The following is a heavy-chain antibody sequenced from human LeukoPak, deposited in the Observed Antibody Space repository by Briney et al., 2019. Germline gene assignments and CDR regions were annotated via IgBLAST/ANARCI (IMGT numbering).Heavy chain of an antibody. D-gene: IGHD3-16*02. V-gene: IGHV3-48*03. CDR1: GFTFSSYE. J-gene: IGHJ4*02. Sequence: GGSLRLSCAASGFTFSSYEMNWVRQAPGKGLEWVSSISRGGSPIYYADSVKGRFTISRDNSKNTVYLQMNSLGAEDTAVYYCAKGGSYRSQPYFDYWGQGTPVTVSS. CDR3: AKGGSYRSQPYFDY. CDR2: ISRGGSPI.